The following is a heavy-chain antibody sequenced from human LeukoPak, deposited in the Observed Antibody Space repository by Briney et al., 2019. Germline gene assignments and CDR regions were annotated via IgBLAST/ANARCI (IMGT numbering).Heavy chain of an antibody. CDR3: ASPDFDY. J-gene: IGHJ4*01. V-gene: IGHV3-49*04. CDR1: GFTFSAYE. CDR2: IRSKTYGGTT. Sequence: GGSLRLSCAASGFTFSAYEMAWVRQSPGRGLEWVGFIRSKTYGGTTEYAASVKGRFIISRDDSKSTAYLQMNSLKTGDTAVYYCASPDFDYWGQGTLVTVSS.